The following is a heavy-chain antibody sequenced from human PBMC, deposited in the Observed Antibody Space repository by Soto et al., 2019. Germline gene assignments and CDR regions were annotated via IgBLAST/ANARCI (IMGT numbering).Heavy chain of an antibody. V-gene: IGHV4-30-4*01. J-gene: IGHJ4*02. CDR1: GGSISSGDYY. D-gene: IGHD4-17*01. Sequence: SETLSLTCTVSGGSISSGDYYWSWIRQPPGKGLEWIGYIYYSGSTYYNPSLKSRVTISVDTSKNQFSLKLSSVTAADMGIYYCATYPDGDYVPPYDYWGQGTLVTVSS. CDR3: ATYPDGDYVPPYDY. CDR2: IYYSGST.